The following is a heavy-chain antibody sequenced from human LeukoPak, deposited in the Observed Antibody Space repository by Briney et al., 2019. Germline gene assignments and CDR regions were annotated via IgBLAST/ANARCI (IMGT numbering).Heavy chain of an antibody. Sequence: GGSLRLSCAASGFTFSSYAMRWVRQAPGKGLEWVAVISYDGSNKDYADSVKGRFTISRDNSKNTLYLQMNSLRVEDTAVYYCASRYSSSWYVLDYWGQGTLVTVST. CDR1: GFTFSSYA. V-gene: IGHV3-30-3*01. CDR2: ISYDGSNK. J-gene: IGHJ4*02. CDR3: ASRYSSSWYVLDY. D-gene: IGHD6-13*01.